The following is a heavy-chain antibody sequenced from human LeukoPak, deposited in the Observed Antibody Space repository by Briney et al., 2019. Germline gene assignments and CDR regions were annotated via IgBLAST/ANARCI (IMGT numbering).Heavy chain of an antibody. CDR1: GFTFSSYG. D-gene: IGHD5-18*01. CDR2: IRYDGSNK. Sequence: PGGSLRLSCAASGFTFSSYGMHWVRQAPGKGLEWVAFIRYDGSNKYYTDAVKGRFSISRDNSKNTLYLQMNSLRPEDTAVYYCAKREGIGYGHRGIDYWGQGTLVTVSS. J-gene: IGHJ4*02. CDR3: AKREGIGYGHRGIDY. V-gene: IGHV3-30*02.